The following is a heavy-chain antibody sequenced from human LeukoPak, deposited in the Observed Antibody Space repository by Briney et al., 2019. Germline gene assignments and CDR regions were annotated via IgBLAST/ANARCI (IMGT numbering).Heavy chain of an antibody. D-gene: IGHD6-19*01. CDR1: GFTFSSYG. V-gene: IGHV3-23*01. Sequence: GGSLRLSCAASGFTFSSYGMHWVRQAPGKGLEWVSAISGSGGSTYYADSVKGRFTISRDNSKNTLYLQMNSLRAEDTAVYYCAKVRPRRGIAVAAYDYWGQGTLVTVSS. CDR2: ISGSGGST. J-gene: IGHJ4*02. CDR3: AKVRPRRGIAVAAYDY.